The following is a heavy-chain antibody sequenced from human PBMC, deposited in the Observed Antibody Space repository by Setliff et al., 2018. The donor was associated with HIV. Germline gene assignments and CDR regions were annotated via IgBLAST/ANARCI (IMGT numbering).Heavy chain of an antibody. V-gene: IGHV4-4*09. J-gene: IGHJ4*02. D-gene: IGHD3-10*01. Sequence: PSETLSLTCTVSGGSISTSYWNWIRQPPGKGLEWIAYIYISGTTNYNPSLKSRVTISLDTSRNQFSLKLGSVTAADTAMYYCARGSYGSGLRWGQGTLVTVSS. CDR3: ARGSYGSGLR. CDR2: IYISGTT. CDR1: GGSISTSY.